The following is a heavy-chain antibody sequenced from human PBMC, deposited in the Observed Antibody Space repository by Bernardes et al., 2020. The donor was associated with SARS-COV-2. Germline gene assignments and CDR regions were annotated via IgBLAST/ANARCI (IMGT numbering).Heavy chain of an antibody. J-gene: IGHJ5*02. D-gene: IGHD3-10*01. CDR2: IIPIFGTA. CDR3: ARDLGSGRYYNPGWFDP. V-gene: IGHV1-69*13. Sequence: SVKVSCKASGGTFSSYAISWVRQAPGQGLEWMGRIIPIFGTANYAQKFQGRVTITADESTSTAYMELSSLRSEDTAVYYCARDLGSGRYYNPGWFDPWGQGTLVTVSS. CDR1: GGTFSSYA.